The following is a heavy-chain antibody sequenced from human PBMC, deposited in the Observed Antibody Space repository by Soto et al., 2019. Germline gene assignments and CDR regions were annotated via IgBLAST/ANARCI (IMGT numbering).Heavy chain of an antibody. CDR1: GFSLSANGVG. Sequence: QITLKESGPTLVKPTQTLTLTCTCSGFSLSANGVGVGWIRQPPGKAPEWLALIYWDDDERYSPSLRRRLTITKDTSKSQVVLTMANMDPVDTATYYCGYQTYYDLLTGPFHYWGQGTLVTVSS. CDR2: IYWDDDE. J-gene: IGHJ4*02. V-gene: IGHV2-5*02. D-gene: IGHD3-9*01. CDR3: GYQTYYDLLTGPFHY.